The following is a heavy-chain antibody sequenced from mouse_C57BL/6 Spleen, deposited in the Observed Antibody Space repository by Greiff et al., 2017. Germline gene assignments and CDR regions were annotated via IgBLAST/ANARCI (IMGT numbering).Heavy chain of an antibody. CDR2: IHPNSGST. J-gene: IGHJ2*01. CDR1: GYTFTSYW. CDR3: ATGDVYYFDY. V-gene: IGHV1-64*01. Sequence: QVQLQQPGAELVKPGASVKLSCKASGYTFTSYWMHWVKQRPGQGLEWIGMIHPNSGSTNYNEKFKSKATLTVDKSSSTAYMQLSSRASEDSAVYDCATGDVYYFDYWGQGTTLTVSS.